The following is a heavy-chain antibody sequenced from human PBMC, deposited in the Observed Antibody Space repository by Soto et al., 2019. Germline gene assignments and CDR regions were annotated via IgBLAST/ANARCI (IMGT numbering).Heavy chain of an antibody. CDR2: IKQDGSEK. Sequence: EVQVVESGGGLVQPGGSLRLSCAASGFTLSTYWMTWVRQAPGKGLGWVANIKQDGSEKYYVDSVKGRFTVSRDNAKNSLYLHMNSLRTEDTAVYYCGTADRGTAAGGTVQWGQGTLVTVSS. J-gene: IGHJ4*02. CDR1: GFTLSTYW. D-gene: IGHD6-13*01. CDR3: GTADRGTAAGGTVQ. V-gene: IGHV3-7*01.